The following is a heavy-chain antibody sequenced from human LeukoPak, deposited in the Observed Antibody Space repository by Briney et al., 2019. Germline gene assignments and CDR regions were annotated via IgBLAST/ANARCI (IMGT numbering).Heavy chain of an antibody. Sequence: GGSLRLSCAASGFTFSSYAMSWVRQAPGKGLEWVPAISGSGGSTYYADSVKGRFTISRDNSKNTLYLQMNSLRAEDTAVYYCAKDRQMGDYFDYWGQGTLVTVSS. J-gene: IGHJ4*02. CDR2: ISGSGGST. CDR3: AKDRQMGDYFDY. V-gene: IGHV3-23*01. CDR1: GFTFSSYA. D-gene: IGHD3-16*01.